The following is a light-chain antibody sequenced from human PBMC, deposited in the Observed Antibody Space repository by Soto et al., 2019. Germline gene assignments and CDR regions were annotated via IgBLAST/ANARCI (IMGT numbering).Light chain of an antibody. J-gene: IGLJ1*01. CDR3: AAWDDSLNGYV. Sequence: QSVLTQPPSASGTPGQRVTISCSGSSSNIGSKTVTWYQQLPGTAPKLLIYGSDQRPSGVPDRFSGSKSGTSASLAISGLQSEDEADYYCAAWDDSLNGYVFGTGTKVNVL. CDR2: GSD. CDR1: SSNIGSKT. V-gene: IGLV1-44*01.